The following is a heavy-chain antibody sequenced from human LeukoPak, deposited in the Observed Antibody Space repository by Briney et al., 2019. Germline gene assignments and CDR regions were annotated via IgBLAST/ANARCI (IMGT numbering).Heavy chain of an antibody. CDR1: GYTFTSYG. D-gene: IGHD3-3*01. V-gene: IGHV1-18*01. CDR3: ARSDLITIFGVVIESSNYFDY. J-gene: IGHJ4*02. Sequence: GASVKVSCKASGYTFTSYGISWVRQAPGQGLEWMGWISAYNGNTNYAQKLQGRVTMTTDTSTSTAYMELRSLRSDDTAVYYCARSDLITIFGVVIESSNYFDYWGQGTLVTVSS. CDR2: ISAYNGNT.